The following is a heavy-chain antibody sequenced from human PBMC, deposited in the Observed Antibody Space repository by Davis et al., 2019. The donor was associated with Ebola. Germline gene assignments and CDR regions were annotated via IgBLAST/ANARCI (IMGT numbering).Heavy chain of an antibody. CDR2: INHSGST. V-gene: IGHV4-34*01. Sequence: MPSETLSLTCTVSGGSISTSYWSWIRQPPGKGLEWIGEINHSGSTNYNPSLKSRVTISVDTSKNQFSLKVTSVTAADTAVYFCARGESTVTSFYYQYGLGVWGQGTTVTVSS. D-gene: IGHD4-17*01. CDR1: GGSISTSY. CDR3: ARGESTVTSFYYQYGLGV. J-gene: IGHJ6*02.